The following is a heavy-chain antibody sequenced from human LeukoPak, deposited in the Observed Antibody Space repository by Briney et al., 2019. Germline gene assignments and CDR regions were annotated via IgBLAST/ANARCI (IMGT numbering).Heavy chain of an antibody. Sequence: GASVTVSCKASGYNFAHNIHWVRQAPGQGHEFMGWINPKNGGTKYAQNFQGRVTMTRDTSISTVYMELSSLGSDDTAVYDCVVSIQAAAIPAFDSWGQGTLVTLSS. D-gene: IGHD6-25*01. CDR1: GYNFAHN. CDR3: VVSIQAAAIPAFDS. J-gene: IGHJ4*02. CDR2: INPKNGGT. V-gene: IGHV1-2*02.